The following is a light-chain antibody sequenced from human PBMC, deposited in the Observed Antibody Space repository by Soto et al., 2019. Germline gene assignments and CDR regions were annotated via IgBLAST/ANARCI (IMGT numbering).Light chain of an antibody. Sequence: DIQMTQSPSSLSASVGDRVTITCRASHSISSYLNWYQHKPGKSPKLLIYAVSTLQGGVPPRFSGSGSGTDFTLTISSLQPEDFATYYCQQSYNTPRTLGQGTKLEIK. CDR3: QQSYNTPRT. CDR2: AVS. CDR1: HSISSY. J-gene: IGKJ2*01. V-gene: IGKV1-39*01.